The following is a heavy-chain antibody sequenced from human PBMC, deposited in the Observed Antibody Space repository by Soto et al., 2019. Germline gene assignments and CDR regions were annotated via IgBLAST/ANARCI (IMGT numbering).Heavy chain of an antibody. CDR3: AKDSVHSSGWHIDY. V-gene: IGHV3-23*01. D-gene: IGHD6-19*01. J-gene: IGHJ4*02. CDR1: GFTFSSYA. CDR2: ISGSGGST. Sequence: GGSLRLSCAASGFTFSSYAMSWVRQAPGKGLEWVSAISGSGGSTYYADSVKGRFTIPRDNSKNTLYLQMNSLRAEDTAVYYCAKDSVHSSGWHIDYWGQGTLVTVSS.